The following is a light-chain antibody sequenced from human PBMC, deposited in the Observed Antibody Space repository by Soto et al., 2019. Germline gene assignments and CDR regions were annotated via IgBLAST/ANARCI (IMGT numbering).Light chain of an antibody. J-gene: IGKJ4*01. CDR3: LQASSFPLT. CDR1: QGVKRW. V-gene: IGKV1D-12*01. CDR2: TAS. Sequence: DIQMTQSPSSVSASVGDRVTITCRASQGVKRWLAWYQQKPGKAPNLLIYTASILQTGVPSRFSGSGSGTYFTLTISSLQPEDFATYYCLQASSFPLTFGGGTTVEI.